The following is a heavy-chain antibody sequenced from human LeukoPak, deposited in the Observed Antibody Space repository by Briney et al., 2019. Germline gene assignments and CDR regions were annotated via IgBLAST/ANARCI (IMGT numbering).Heavy chain of an antibody. J-gene: IGHJ4*02. CDR2: ISDSGGRA. V-gene: IGHV3-23*01. CDR3: AKRGVVIRVILVGFHKEAYYFDS. D-gene: IGHD2-21*01. Sequence: GGSLRLSCAVSGITLSNYGMSWGRQAPGKGRGWVSGISDSGGRANYADSVKGRFTVSRDNPKNTLYLQINSLRGEDTAVYFCAKRGVVIRVILVGFHKEAYYFDSWGQGALVTVSS. CDR1: GITLSNYG.